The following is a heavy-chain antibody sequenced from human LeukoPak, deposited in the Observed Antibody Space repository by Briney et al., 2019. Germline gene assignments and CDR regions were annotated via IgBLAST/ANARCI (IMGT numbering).Heavy chain of an antibody. CDR2: VSGSGGST. CDR1: GFSFSSNA. D-gene: IGHD1-14*01. V-gene: IGHV3-23*01. Sequence: QPGASLRLSCAASGFSFSSNAMNWVRQAPGKGLEWVSAVSGSGGSTYYADSVKGRFTTSRDNSKNTVYLQMNSLRAEDTALYYCAKGWKGNLDYWGQGTLVTVSS. CDR3: AKGWKGNLDY. J-gene: IGHJ4*02.